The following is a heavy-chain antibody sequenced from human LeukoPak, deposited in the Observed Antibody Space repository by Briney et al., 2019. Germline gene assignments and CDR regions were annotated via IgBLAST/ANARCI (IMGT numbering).Heavy chain of an antibody. D-gene: IGHD3-3*02. CDR3: ARGGAIFLNWFDP. Sequence: GGSLRLSCAASGLTVSSNYMSWVRQAPGKGLEWVSVIYSGGSTYYADSVKGRFTISRDNSKNTLYLQMNSLRAEDTAVYYCARGGAIFLNWFDPWGQGTLVTVSS. V-gene: IGHV3-53*01. CDR2: IYSGGST. CDR1: GLTVSSNY. J-gene: IGHJ5*02.